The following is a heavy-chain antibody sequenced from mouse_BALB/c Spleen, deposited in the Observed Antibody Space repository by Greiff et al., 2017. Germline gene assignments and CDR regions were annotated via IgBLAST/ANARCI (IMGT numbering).Heavy chain of an antibody. Sequence: DVMLVESGGGLVQPGGSRKLSCAASGFTFSSFGMHWVRQAPEKGLEWVAYISSGSSTIYYADTVKGRFTISRDNPKNTLFLQMTSLRSEDTAMYYCARNTYGNYVDWYFDVWGAGTTVTVSS. CDR3: ARNTYGNYVDWYFDV. CDR1: GFTFSSFG. D-gene: IGHD2-10*02. J-gene: IGHJ1*01. CDR2: ISSGSSTI. V-gene: IGHV5-17*02.